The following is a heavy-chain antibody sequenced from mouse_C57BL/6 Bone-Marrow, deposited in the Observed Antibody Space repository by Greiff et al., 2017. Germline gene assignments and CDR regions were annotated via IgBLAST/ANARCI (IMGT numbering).Heavy chain of an antibody. CDR2: INYDGSST. V-gene: IGHV5-16*01. J-gene: IGHJ4*01. Sequence: EVMLVESEGGLVQPGSSMKLSCTASGFTFSDYYMAWVRQVPEKGLEWVANINYDGSSTYYLDSLKSRFIISRDNAKNILYLQMSSLKSEDTATYYCARGSGMDYWGQGTSVTVSS. CDR1: GFTFSDYY. CDR3: ARGSGMDY. D-gene: IGHD3-1*01.